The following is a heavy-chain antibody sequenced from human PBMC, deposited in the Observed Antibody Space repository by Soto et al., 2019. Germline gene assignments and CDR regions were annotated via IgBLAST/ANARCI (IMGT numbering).Heavy chain of an antibody. D-gene: IGHD5-18*01. CDR1: GGSINSSSYY. J-gene: IGHJ6*02. Sequence: SETLSLTCTVSGGSINSSSYYWGWIRQPPGKGLEWIGSIYYSGSTYYNPSLKSRVTISVDTSKNQFSLKLSSATAADTAVYYCARHVTAIDNYGMDVWGQGTTVTVSS. CDR3: ARHVTAIDNYGMDV. V-gene: IGHV4-39*01. CDR2: IYYSGST.